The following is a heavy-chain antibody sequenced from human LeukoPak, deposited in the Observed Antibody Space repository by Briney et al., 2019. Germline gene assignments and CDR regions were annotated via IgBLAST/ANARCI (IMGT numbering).Heavy chain of an antibody. Sequence: PGGSLRLSCAASGFTVSSNYMSWARQAPGKGLEWVSVIYSGGSTYYADSVKGRFTISRDNSKNTLYLQMNSLRAEDTAVYYCARDRVTGTTRWFDPWGQGTLVTVSS. CDR1: GFTVSSNY. V-gene: IGHV3-66*01. J-gene: IGHJ5*02. CDR3: ARDRVTGTTRWFDP. D-gene: IGHD1-7*01. CDR2: IYSGGST.